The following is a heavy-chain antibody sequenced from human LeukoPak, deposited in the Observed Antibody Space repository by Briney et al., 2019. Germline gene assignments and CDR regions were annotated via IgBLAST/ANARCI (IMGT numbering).Heavy chain of an antibody. Sequence: GASVKVSCKASGYSFTSYGISWVRQAPGQGLERMGWISAYNGNTYYAQKFQGRVTMTTDTSTSTAYMELRSLTSDDTAVFYCARARQFIVVVNKNYYGMDVWGQGTTVTVSS. CDR2: ISAYNGNT. CDR1: GYSFTSYG. D-gene: IGHD2-21*01. V-gene: IGHV1-18*01. CDR3: ARARQFIVVVNKNYYGMDV. J-gene: IGHJ6*02.